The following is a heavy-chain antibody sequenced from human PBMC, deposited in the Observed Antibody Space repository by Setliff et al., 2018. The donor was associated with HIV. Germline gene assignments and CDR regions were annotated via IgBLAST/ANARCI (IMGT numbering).Heavy chain of an antibody. CDR2: IHPSGST. V-gene: IGHV4-4*09. Sequence: SETLSLTCTVSGGSVNDFYCNWIRQPPGKGPEWIGYIHPSGSTIYNPSLKSRITISLDMSKEQFSLELSSATAADTAVYYCATLDHSGGNFLAYWGQGILVTVSS. CDR1: GGSVNDFY. CDR3: ATLDHSGGNFLAY. J-gene: IGHJ4*02. D-gene: IGHD2-21*02.